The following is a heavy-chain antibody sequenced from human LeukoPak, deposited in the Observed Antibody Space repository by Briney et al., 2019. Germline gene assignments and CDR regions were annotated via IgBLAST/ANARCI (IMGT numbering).Heavy chain of an antibody. CDR3: ATKKTTPRSGFDY. CDR2: IYYSGTT. D-gene: IGHD6-25*01. Sequence: SETLSLTCTVSGDSISSYYWSWIRQPPGKGLGWIGYIYYSGTTSYNPSLKSRVTISLDTTMSVDTSKSQFSLKLTSVTAADTAIYYCATKKTTPRSGFDYWGQGTLVTVSS. V-gene: IGHV4-59*01. J-gene: IGHJ4*02. CDR1: GDSISSYY.